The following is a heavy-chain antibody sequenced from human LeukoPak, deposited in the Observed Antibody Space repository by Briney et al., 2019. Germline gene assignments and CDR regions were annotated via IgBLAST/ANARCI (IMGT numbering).Heavy chain of an antibody. CDR2: IKQDGSEK. CDR3: ARDNPYDYVWGSYRSTRGIAIDY. Sequence: GGSLRLSCAASGFTFSSYSMNWVRQAPGKGLEWVANIKQDGSEKYYVDSVKGRFTISRDNAKNSLYLQMNSLRAEDTAVYYCARDNPYDYVWGSYRSTRGIAIDYWGQGTLVTVSS. J-gene: IGHJ4*02. V-gene: IGHV3-7*01. D-gene: IGHD3-16*02. CDR1: GFTFSSYS.